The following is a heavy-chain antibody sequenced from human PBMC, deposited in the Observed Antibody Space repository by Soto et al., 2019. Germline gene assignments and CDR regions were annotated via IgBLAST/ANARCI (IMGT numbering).Heavy chain of an antibody. CDR2: INHSGST. Sequence: SETLSLTCAVYGGSFSGYYWSWIRQPPGKGLGWIGEINHSGSTNYNPSLKSRVTISVDTSKNQFSLKLSSVTAADTAVYYCARLPPTTVTTPYYYYYYGMDVWGQGTTVTVSS. V-gene: IGHV4-34*01. CDR1: GGSFSGYY. CDR3: ARLPPTTVTTPYYYYYYGMDV. J-gene: IGHJ6*02. D-gene: IGHD4-4*01.